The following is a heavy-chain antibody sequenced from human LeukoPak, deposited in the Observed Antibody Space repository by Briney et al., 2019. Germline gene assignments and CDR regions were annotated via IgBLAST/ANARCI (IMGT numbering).Heavy chain of an antibody. Sequence: SETLSLTCTVSGYSISSGYYWGWIRQPPGKGLEWIGGIYHSGSTYYNPSIKSRVTFSVDTSKNQFSLNLSSVTAADTAVYYCARNRTSFGVVISGVNWFDPWGQGTLVTVSS. J-gene: IGHJ5*02. CDR1: GYSISSGYY. V-gene: IGHV4-38-2*02. CDR2: IYHSGST. CDR3: ARNRTSFGVVISGVNWFDP. D-gene: IGHD3-3*01.